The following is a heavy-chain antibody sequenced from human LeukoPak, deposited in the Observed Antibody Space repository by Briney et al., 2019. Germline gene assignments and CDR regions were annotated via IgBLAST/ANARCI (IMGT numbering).Heavy chain of an antibody. Sequence: PGRSLRLSCAASGFTFSSYAMHWVRQSPGPGLKWVAVISYDGSNKYYADSVKGRFTISRDNSKDTLYLQMNSLRAEATAVYYCARGGQQLSKGDWIDPWGQGTMVTVSS. CDR3: ARGGQQLSKGDWIDP. J-gene: IGHJ5*02. CDR2: ISYDGSNK. CDR1: GFTFSSYA. V-gene: IGHV3-30*04. D-gene: IGHD6-13*01.